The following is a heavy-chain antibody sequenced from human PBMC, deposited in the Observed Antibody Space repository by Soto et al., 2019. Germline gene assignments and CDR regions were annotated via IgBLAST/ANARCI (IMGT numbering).Heavy chain of an antibody. J-gene: IGHJ6*02. CDR1: GGTFGSYA. D-gene: IGHD2-2*01. Sequence: SVKVSCKASGGTFGSYAITWVRRAPGQGLEWVGGIIPILNSPAYAQKFQARVVITADEITNTAYMELNSLRFDDTAVYYCAREAPYCTSASCPKFYDMDVWGQGTPVTVSS. V-gene: IGHV1-69*13. CDR2: IIPILNSP. CDR3: AREAPYCTSASCPKFYDMDV.